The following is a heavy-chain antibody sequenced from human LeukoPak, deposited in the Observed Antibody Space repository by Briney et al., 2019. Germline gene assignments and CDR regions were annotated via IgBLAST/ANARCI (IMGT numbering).Heavy chain of an antibody. CDR2: FDPEDGEA. D-gene: IGHD3-10*01. CDR3: ATSNYFGSGSVYYFEY. Sequence: GASVKVSCRVSGYTLTKLPIHWVRQAPGRGLGWMGSFDPEDGEAIYARRFRGRVTMTEDTSTDTAYMELSSLKSVDTAVYYCATSNYFGSGSVYYFEYWGQGTLVTVSS. CDR1: GYTLTKLP. V-gene: IGHV1-24*01. J-gene: IGHJ4*02.